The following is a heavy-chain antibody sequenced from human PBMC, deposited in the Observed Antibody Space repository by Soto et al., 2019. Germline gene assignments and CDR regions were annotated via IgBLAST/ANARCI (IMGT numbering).Heavy chain of an antibody. J-gene: IGHJ3*02. V-gene: IGHV5-51*01. CDR1: GFTVDYYG. CDR2: IYPGDSDT. CDR3: ARNIVRDGYNPYDAFDI. D-gene: IGHD5-12*01. Sequence: PGGSLRLSCVASGFTVDYYGMSWVRQMPGKGLEWMGIIYPGDSDTRYSPSFQGQVTISADKSISTAYLQWSSLKASDTAMYYCARNIVRDGYNPYDAFDIWGQGTMVTVSS.